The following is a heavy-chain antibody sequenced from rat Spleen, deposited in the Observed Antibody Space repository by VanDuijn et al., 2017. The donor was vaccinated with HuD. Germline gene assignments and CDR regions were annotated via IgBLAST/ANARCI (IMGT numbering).Heavy chain of an antibody. Sequence: EVQLVESGGGLVQPGRSLKLSCAASGFTFSDYYMAWVRLAPTKGLEWVASISAGGDNTYYRDSVKGRFTISRNNAKSTLYLQMDSLRSEDTATYYCARHRRATGYYFDYWCQGVMVTVSS. J-gene: IGHJ2*01. V-gene: IGHV5-25*01. CDR2: ISAGGDNT. CDR1: GFTFSDYY. D-gene: IGHD1-11*01. CDR3: ARHRRATGYYFDY.